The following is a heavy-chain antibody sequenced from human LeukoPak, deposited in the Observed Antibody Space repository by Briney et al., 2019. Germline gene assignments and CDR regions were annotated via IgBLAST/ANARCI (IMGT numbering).Heavy chain of an antibody. D-gene: IGHD5/OR15-5a*01. J-gene: IGHJ4*02. Sequence: GGSLRLSCAASGFSFSNHGMHWVRQAPGKGLEYVSAISNKGDSTYYADSVRGRFTISRDNSKNTLYLRMSSLRAEDTAVYYCVGGFYGYHRFDYWGQGTLVTVSS. V-gene: IGHV3-64D*06. CDR1: GFSFSNHG. CDR2: ISNKGDST. CDR3: VGGFYGYHRFDY.